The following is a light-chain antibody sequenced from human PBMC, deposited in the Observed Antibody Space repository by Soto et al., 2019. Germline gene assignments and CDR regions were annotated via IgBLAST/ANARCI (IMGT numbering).Light chain of an antibody. CDR3: LQDYNFPLT. J-gene: IGKJ4*02. Sequence: AIQMAQSPSSLSASVGDRVTITCRPSQDIRNDLAWYQHKPGKAPKLLIYAASSLQSGVPSRFSGSGSDTEFTLTISSLQPEDFATYYCLQDYNFPLTFGGGTKVEIK. CDR1: QDIRND. V-gene: IGKV1-6*02. CDR2: AAS.